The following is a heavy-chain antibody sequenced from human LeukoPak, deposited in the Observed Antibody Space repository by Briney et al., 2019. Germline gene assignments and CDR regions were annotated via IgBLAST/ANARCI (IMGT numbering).Heavy chain of an antibody. J-gene: IGHJ6*02. CDR3: ARNGIPAAIFYYYYGMDF. V-gene: IGHV1-18*01. CDR2: ISAYNGNT. CDR1: GYTFTSYG. Sequence: GASVKVSCKASGYTFTSYGISWVRQAPGQGLEWMGWISAYNGNTNYAQKLQGRVTMTTDTSTSTAYRELRSLRSDDTAVYYCARNGIPAAIFYYYYGMDFWRQGSTVTVSS. D-gene: IGHD2-2*01.